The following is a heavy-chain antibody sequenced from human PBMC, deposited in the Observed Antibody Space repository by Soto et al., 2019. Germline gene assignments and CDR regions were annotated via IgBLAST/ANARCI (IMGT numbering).Heavy chain of an antibody. V-gene: IGHV4-4*07. J-gene: IGHJ4*02. CDR3: ARYLDYYDRSGSACFDY. CDR2: IYTSGST. CDR1: GGSISSYY. D-gene: IGHD3-22*01. Sequence: QVQLQESGPGLVKPSETLSLTCTVSGGSISSYYWSWIRQPAGKGLEWIGRIYTSGSTNYNPSLKSGVTMSVDTSKNLFSLKLSSVTAADTAVYYCARYLDYYDRSGSACFDYWCQGSLVTVST.